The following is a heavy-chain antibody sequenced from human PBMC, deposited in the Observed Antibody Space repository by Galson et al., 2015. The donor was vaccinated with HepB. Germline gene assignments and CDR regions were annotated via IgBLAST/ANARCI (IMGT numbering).Heavy chain of an antibody. V-gene: IGHV1-46*01. D-gene: IGHD2-2*01. CDR1: GSIFTSYY. Sequence: SVKVSCTASGSIFTSYYVHWVRQTPGQVLEWMRIINPSGDSTSYAQKFQGRVTMTTDTSTSTVYMEQSSQRSEDTAVYCYARPKSSTSFARGGGNDAFDIWGQGTMVTVSS. CDR3: ARPKSSTSFARGGGNDAFDI. J-gene: IGHJ3*02. CDR2: INPSGDST.